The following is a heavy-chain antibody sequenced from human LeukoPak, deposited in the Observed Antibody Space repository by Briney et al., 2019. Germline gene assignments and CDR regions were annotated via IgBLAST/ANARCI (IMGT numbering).Heavy chain of an antibody. CDR1: GYSFTSYW. CDR2: IYPGDSDT. D-gene: IGHD3-22*01. CDR3: ARHPQNYDTSGYYYEGAFDI. J-gene: IGHJ3*02. Sequence: GESLKISCKGSGYSFTSYWIGWVRQMPGKGLEWMGIIYPGDSDTRYSPSFQGQVTISADRSISTAYLQWSSLKASDTAMYYCARHPQNYDTSGYYYEGAFDIWGQGTMVTVSS. V-gene: IGHV5-51*01.